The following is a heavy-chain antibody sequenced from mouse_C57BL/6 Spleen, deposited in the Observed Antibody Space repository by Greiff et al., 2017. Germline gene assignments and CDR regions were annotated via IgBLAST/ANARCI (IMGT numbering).Heavy chain of an antibody. J-gene: IGHJ2*01. V-gene: IGHV10-3*01. CDR2: IRSKSSNYAT. Sequence: EVQLVESGGGLVQPKGSLKLSCAASGFTFNTYAMHWVRQAPGKGLEWVARIRSKSSNYATYYADSVKDRFTISRDDSQNILYLQMNNLKSEDTAMYYCVREEYYGSSYDYWGQGTTLTVSS. CDR1: GFTFNTYA. CDR3: VREEYYGSSYDY. D-gene: IGHD1-1*01.